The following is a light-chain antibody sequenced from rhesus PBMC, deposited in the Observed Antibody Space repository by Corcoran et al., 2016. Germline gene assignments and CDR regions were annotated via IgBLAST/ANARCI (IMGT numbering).Light chain of an antibody. CDR1: QGISSW. V-gene: IGKV1-33*02. CDR3: QQHNNYPYS. CDR2: SAS. J-gene: IGKJ2*01. Sequence: DIQMTQSPSSLSASVGDRVTITCQASQGISSWLAWYQQKPGKAPKLLIYSASRLQSGVPSRFSGSGSGTDFTLPISSLPPEDFATYYCQQHNNYPYSFGQGTKVEIK.